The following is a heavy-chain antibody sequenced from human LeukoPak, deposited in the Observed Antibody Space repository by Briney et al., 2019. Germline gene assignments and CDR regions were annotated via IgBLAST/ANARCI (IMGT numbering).Heavy chain of an antibody. D-gene: IGHD3-22*01. V-gene: IGHV1-18*01. CDR2: ISAYNGNT. CDR3: ARDRSHKTYYYDSSGFERGDY. CDR1: GYTFTSYG. Sequence: ASVKVSCKASGYTFTSYGISWGRQAPGQGLEWMGWISAYNGNTNYAQKLQGRVSMTTDTSTSTAYMELRSLRSDDTAVYYCARDRSHKTYYYDSSGFERGDYWGQGTLVTVSS. J-gene: IGHJ4*02.